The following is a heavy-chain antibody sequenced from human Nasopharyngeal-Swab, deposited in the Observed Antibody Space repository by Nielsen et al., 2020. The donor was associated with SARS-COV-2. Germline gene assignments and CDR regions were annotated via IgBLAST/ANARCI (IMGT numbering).Heavy chain of an antibody. Sequence: GESLKISCAASGFTFSNYWMSWVRQAPGKGLEWVANIKQDGSEIYYVDSLKGRFTISRDNAKNSLYLQMNSLRAEDTAVYYCARESQTPVIAAAGYFDYWGQGTLVTVSS. CDR1: GFTFSNYW. CDR3: ARESQTPVIAAAGYFDY. J-gene: IGHJ4*02. V-gene: IGHV3-7*01. D-gene: IGHD6-13*01. CDR2: IKQDGSEI.